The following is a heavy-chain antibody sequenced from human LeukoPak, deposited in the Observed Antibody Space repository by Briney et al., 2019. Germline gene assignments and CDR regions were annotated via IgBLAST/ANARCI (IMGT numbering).Heavy chain of an antibody. CDR3: ARDLNTASDY. J-gene: IGHJ4*02. CDR2: ITSSSSTI. CDR1: GFTFSSSS. V-gene: IGHV3-48*04. D-gene: IGHD5-18*01. Sequence: GGSLRLSCATSGFTFSSSSMNWVRQAPGKGLEWVSYITSSSSTIYYADSVKGRLTISRDNAKNALYMQMNSLRAEDTAVYYCARDLNTASDYWGQGTLVTVSS.